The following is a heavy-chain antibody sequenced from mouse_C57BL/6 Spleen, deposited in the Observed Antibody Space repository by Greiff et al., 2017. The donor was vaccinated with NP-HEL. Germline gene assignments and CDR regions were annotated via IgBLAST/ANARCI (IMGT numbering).Heavy chain of an antibody. CDR2: INPGSGGT. CDR1: GYAFTNYL. CDR3: ARHDYDVDFDY. Sequence: QVQLKESGAELVRPGTSVKVSCKASGYAFTNYLIEWVKQRPGQGLEWIGVINPGSGGTNYNEKFKGKATLTADKSSSTAYMQLSSLTSEDSAVYFCARHDYDVDFDYWGQGTTLTVSS. D-gene: IGHD2-4*01. V-gene: IGHV1-54*01. J-gene: IGHJ2*01.